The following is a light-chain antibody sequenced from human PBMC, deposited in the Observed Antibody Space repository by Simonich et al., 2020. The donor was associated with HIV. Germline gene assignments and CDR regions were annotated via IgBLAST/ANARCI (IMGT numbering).Light chain of an antibody. Sequence: SYVLTQPPSVSVAPGKTARITCGGNNIGSKSVHWYQQKPGPAPVLVVYDASDRPAGIPERFSGSNSGNTATLTISRVEAGDEADYYCQVWDSSSDLEWVFGGGTKLTVL. CDR3: QVWDSSSDLEWV. CDR2: DAS. V-gene: IGLV3-21*03. CDR1: NIGSKS. J-gene: IGLJ3*02.